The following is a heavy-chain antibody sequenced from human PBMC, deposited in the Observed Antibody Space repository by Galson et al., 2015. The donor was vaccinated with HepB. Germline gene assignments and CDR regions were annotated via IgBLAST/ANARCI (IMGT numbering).Heavy chain of an antibody. CDR3: AKDQNYGDYALVHYYYYGMDV. V-gene: IGHV3-23*01. D-gene: IGHD4-17*01. J-gene: IGHJ6*02. CDR1: GFTFSSYA. Sequence: LRLSCAASGFTFSSYAMSWVRQAPGKGLEWVSAISGSGGSTYYADSVKGRFTISRDNSKNTLYLQMNSLRAEDTAVYYCAKDQNYGDYALVHYYYYGMDVWGQGTTVTVSS. CDR2: ISGSGGST.